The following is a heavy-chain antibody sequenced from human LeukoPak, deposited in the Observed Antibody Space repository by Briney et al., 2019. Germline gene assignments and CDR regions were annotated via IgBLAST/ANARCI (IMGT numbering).Heavy chain of an antibody. CDR2: ISGSGGST. CDR3: AKCGAYCYDSSGYPFH. Sequence: GGSLRLSCAASGFTFSSYAMTCVRQAPGKGLEWVSAISGSGGSTYYADSVKGRFTISRDNSKNTLYLQMNSLRAEDTAVYYCAKCGAYCYDSSGYPFHWGQGTLVTVSS. J-gene: IGHJ4*02. V-gene: IGHV3-23*01. CDR1: GFTFSSYA. D-gene: IGHD3-22*01.